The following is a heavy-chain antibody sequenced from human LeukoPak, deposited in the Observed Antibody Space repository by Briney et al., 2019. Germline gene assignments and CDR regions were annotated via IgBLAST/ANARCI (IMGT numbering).Heavy chain of an antibody. CDR2: IYFSGSV. D-gene: IGHD3-22*01. Sequence: SETLSLTCTVSGYSIRSHHWWGWIRQPPGKGLEWIGYIYFSGSVLDNPSLKSRVTLSVDNSKSQFSLRMTSVTAVDTAVYYCARTDSSGYDAFDVWGQGTMVTVSS. V-gene: IGHV4-28*05. CDR1: GYSIRSHHW. CDR3: ARTDSSGYDAFDV. J-gene: IGHJ3*01.